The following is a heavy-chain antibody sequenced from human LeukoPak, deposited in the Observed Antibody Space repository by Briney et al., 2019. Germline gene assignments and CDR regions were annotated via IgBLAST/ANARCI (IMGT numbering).Heavy chain of an antibody. Sequence: GRSLRLSCAASGFTFSSYGMHWVRQAPGKGLEWVSLISGDSHSTFYADSVKGRFAISRDNSKNSLYLQMNSLRNDDTALYYCARDTEGYIYGYYYYGMDVWGQGTTVTVSS. J-gene: IGHJ6*02. CDR1: GFTFSSYG. D-gene: IGHD5-18*01. CDR3: ARDTEGYIYGYYYYGMDV. V-gene: IGHV3-43*02. CDR2: ISGDSHST.